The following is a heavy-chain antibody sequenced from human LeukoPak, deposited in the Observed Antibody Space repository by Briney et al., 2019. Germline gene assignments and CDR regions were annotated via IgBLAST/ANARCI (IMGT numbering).Heavy chain of an antibody. CDR2: IYYSGST. CDR3: ARAANFDDSSGYPFDY. D-gene: IGHD3-22*01. J-gene: IGHJ4*02. CDR1: GGSISSGDYY. Sequence: PSQTLSLTCTVSGGSISSGDYYWSWIRQPPGKGLEWIGYIYYSGSTYYNPSLKSRVTISVDTSKNQFSLKLSSVTAADTAVYYCARAANFDDSSGYPFDYWGQGTLVTVSS. V-gene: IGHV4-30-4*01.